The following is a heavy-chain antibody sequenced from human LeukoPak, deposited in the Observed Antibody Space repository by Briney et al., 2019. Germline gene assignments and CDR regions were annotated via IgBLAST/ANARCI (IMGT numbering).Heavy chain of an antibody. CDR2: TYYRSKWYN. CDR3: ARVGDYGDYHPFDY. CDR1: GDSVSSNSAA. D-gene: IGHD4-17*01. J-gene: IGHJ4*02. V-gene: IGHV6-1*01. Sequence: SQTLSLTCAISGDSVSSNSAAWNWIRQPPSRGLEWLGRTYYRSKWYNDYAVSVKSRITINPDTSKNQFSLQLNSVTPEDTAVYYCARVGDYGDYHPFDYWGQGTLVTVSS.